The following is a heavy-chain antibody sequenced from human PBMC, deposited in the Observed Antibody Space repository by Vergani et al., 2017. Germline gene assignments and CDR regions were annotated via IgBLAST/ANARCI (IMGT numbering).Heavy chain of an antibody. CDR2: INHSGST. Sequence: QVQLQQWGAGLLKPSETLSLTCAVYGGSFSGYDWSWIRQPPGQGLEWIGEINHSGSTNYYPSLKSRVTISVETSMNQISLKLRSGTAADTAVYYCSRAPFFSMVRRIGRNYFDYWGQGTLVTI. J-gene: IGHJ4*02. V-gene: IGHV4-34*01. CDR1: GGSFSGYD. CDR3: SRAPFFSMVRRIGRNYFDY. D-gene: IGHD3-10*01.